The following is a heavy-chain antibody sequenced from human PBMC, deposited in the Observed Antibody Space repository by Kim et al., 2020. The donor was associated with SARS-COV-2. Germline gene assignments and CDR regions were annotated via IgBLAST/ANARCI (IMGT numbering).Heavy chain of an antibody. CDR1: GFTFSSYA. Sequence: GGSLRLSCAASGFTFSSYAMSWVRQAPGKGLEWVSAISGSGGSTYYADSVKGRFTISRDNSKNTLYLQMNSLRAEDTAVYYCAKDRAYSSSRGALWYFDLWGRGTLVTVSS. V-gene: IGHV3-23*01. CDR3: AKDRAYSSSRGALWYFDL. CDR2: ISGSGGST. J-gene: IGHJ2*01. D-gene: IGHD6-6*01.